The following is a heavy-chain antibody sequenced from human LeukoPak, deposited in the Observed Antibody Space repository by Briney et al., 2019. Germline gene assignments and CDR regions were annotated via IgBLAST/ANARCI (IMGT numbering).Heavy chain of an antibody. CDR3: ARRPYYYDSSAYYHWYFDL. Sequence: PGGSLRLSCAASGFTFSSYAMSWVRQAPGKGLEWVSAISGSGGSTYYADSVKGRFTISRDNSKNTLYLQMDSLRAEDTAVYYCARRPYYYDSSAYYHWYFDLWGRGTLVTVSS. V-gene: IGHV3-23*01. CDR2: ISGSGGST. D-gene: IGHD3-22*01. CDR1: GFTFSSYA. J-gene: IGHJ2*01.